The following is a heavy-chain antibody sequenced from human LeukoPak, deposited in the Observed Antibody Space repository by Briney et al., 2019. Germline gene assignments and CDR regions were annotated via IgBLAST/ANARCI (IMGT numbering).Heavy chain of an antibody. CDR2: INPNSGGT. D-gene: IGHD3-10*01. CDR3: ARSPSVFRPFDY. CDR1: GYTFTGYY. J-gene: IGHJ4*02. Sequence: ASVTVSCKAPGYTFTGYYTRWVRHAPGQGLEWMGWINPNSGGTNYAQKFQGTVTMTRDTSISTAYMELSRLRSDDTAVYYCARSPSVFRPFDYRGQGTLVTVSS. V-gene: IGHV1-2*02.